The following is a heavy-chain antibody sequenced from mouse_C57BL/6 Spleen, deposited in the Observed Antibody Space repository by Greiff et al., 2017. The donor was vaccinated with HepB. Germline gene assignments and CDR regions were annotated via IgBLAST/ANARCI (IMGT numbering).Heavy chain of an antibody. D-gene: IGHD1-1*01. Sequence: EVKLVESGGGLVKPGGSLKLSCAASGFTFSDYGMHWVRQAPEKGLEWVAYISSGSSTIYYADTVKGRFTISRDNAKNTLFLQMTSLRSEDTAMYYCARDPYYYGSTSWFAYWGQGTLVTVSA. CDR3: ARDPYYYGSTSWFAY. CDR1: GFTFSDYG. CDR2: ISSGSSTI. V-gene: IGHV5-17*01. J-gene: IGHJ3*01.